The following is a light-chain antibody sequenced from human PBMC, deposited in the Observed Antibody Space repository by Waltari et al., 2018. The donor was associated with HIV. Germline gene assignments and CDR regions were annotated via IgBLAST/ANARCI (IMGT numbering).Light chain of an antibody. V-gene: IGKV4-1*01. CDR2: WAS. CDR3: QQCYTLRST. Sequence: DIVMTQSPDSLAVSLGARATVTCTSSRTVLYNRNYLAWYQQKPGQAPKVLIYWASTRAFGVPDRFSGSGSGTDFSLTISRVQADDVAIYYCQQCYTLRSTFGGGTKIEI. CDR1: RTVLYNRNY. J-gene: IGKJ4*01.